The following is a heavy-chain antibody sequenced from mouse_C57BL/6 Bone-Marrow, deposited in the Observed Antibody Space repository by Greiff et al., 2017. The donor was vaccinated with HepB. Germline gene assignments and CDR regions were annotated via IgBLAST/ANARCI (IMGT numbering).Heavy chain of an antibody. Sequence: AASGIDFSRYWMSWVRRAPGKGLEWIGEINPDSSTINYAPSLKDKFIISRDNAKNTLYLQMSKVRSEDTALYYCARPGYYYGSSYGWYFDVWGTGTTVTVSS. CDR2: INPDSSTI. CDR3: ARPGYYYGSSYGWYFDV. CDR1: GIDFSRYW. D-gene: IGHD1-1*01. V-gene: IGHV4-1*01. J-gene: IGHJ1*03.